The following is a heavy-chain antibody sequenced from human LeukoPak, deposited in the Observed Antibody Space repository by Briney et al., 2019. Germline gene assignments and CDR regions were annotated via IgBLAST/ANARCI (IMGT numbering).Heavy chain of an antibody. Sequence: PGGSLRLSCAASGFTFSSYAMHWVRQAPGKGLEWVSVIYSDGSTYYADSVKGRFTISRDTSKNTLYLQMSSLRAEDTAVYYCARDGPRYYYDTSGHYLGASDCWGQGALVTVSS. CDR2: IYSDGST. CDR1: GFTFSSYA. CDR3: ARDGPRYYYDTSGHYLGASDC. D-gene: IGHD3-22*01. V-gene: IGHV3-66*01. J-gene: IGHJ4*02.